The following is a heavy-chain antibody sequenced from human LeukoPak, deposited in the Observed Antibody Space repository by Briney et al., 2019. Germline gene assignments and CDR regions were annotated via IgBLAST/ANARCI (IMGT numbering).Heavy chain of an antibody. J-gene: IGHJ4*02. CDR2: IYYSGST. V-gene: IGHV4-39*07. CDR3: AILPASDTYYYDTIGYYRPGVH. D-gene: IGHD3-22*01. CDR1: GGSISSSHYY. Sequence: SETLSLTCNVFGGSISSSHYYWGWIRQPPGKGLEWIGSIYYSGSTYYNPSLKSRVTVSVDTSKNQFSLKLSSVTAADTAVYYCAILPASDTYYYDTIGYYRPGVHWGRGTLVTVSS.